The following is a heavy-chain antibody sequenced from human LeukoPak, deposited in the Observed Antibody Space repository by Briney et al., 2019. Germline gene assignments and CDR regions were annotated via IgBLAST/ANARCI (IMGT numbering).Heavy chain of an antibody. CDR2: INDNGDTT. Sequence: GGSLRHSCAASGFIFTSYAMSWVRQAPGKGLQWVSDINDNGDTTFYADSVKGRFTISRDKSKNTLYLQMNSLRADDTAVYFCAKKLGSSPGDFFDYSGQGTLVTVSS. CDR1: GFIFTSYA. J-gene: IGHJ4*02. D-gene: IGHD6-6*01. CDR3: AKKLGSSPGDFFDY. V-gene: IGHV3-23*01.